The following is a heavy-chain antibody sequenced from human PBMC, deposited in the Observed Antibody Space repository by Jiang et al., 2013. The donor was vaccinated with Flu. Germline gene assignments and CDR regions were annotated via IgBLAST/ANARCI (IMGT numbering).Heavy chain of an antibody. Sequence: GSGLVKPSETLSLTCTVSGGSLRIQYWSWIRQPPGKGPEWIGYIYYNGRTVYNPSLRSRVTISVDTSKNQFSLNLSAVTAADTAVYFCARHTPIGNSDCYSMFGYSYYGMDVWGQGTTVTVSS. D-gene: IGHD2-21*02. CDR2: IYYNGRT. J-gene: IGHJ6*02. V-gene: IGHV4-59*08. CDR1: GGSLRIQY. CDR3: ARHTPIGNSDCYSMFGYSYYGMDV.